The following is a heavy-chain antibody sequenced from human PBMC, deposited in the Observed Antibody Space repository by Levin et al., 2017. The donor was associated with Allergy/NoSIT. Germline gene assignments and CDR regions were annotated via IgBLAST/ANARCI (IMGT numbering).Heavy chain of an antibody. V-gene: IGHV1-18*01. CDR3: ARGNFGGWVLQTGAYFDY. Sequence: ASVKVSCKASGYTFTSYGISWVRQAPGRGLEWMGWISAYNGNTNYAQKLQGRVTMTTDTSTSTAYMELRSLRSDDTAVYYCARGNFGGWVLQTGAYFDYWGQGTLVTVSS. CDR2: ISAYNGNT. J-gene: IGHJ4*02. CDR1: GYTFTSYG. D-gene: IGHD3-16*01.